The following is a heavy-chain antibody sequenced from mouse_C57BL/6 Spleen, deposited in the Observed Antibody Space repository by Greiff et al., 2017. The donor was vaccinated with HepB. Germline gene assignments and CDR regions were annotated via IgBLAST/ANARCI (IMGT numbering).Heavy chain of an antibody. Sequence: QVQLQQSGPELVKPGASVKISCKASGYSFTSYYIHWVKQRPGQGLEWIGWIYPGSGNTKYNEKFKGKATLTADTSSSTAYMQLSSLTSEDSAVYYCARGWTGTNGFAYWGQGTLVTVSA. CDR3: ARGWTGTNGFAY. CDR1: GYSFTSYY. J-gene: IGHJ3*01. V-gene: IGHV1-66*01. CDR2: IYPGSGNT. D-gene: IGHD2-3*01.